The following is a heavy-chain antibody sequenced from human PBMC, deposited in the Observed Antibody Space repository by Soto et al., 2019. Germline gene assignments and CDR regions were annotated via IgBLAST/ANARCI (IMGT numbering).Heavy chain of an antibody. D-gene: IGHD2-2*01. CDR3: ARQPPGGSTSQYYFDY. CDR2: IYYSEST. Sequence: SETLSLTCTVSGDSISSYYWSWIRQPPGKGLEWIGYIYYSESTNYNPSLKSRVTISVDTSKNQFSLKLSSVTAADTAVFYCARQPPGGSTSQYYFDYWGQGTLVTVSS. V-gene: IGHV4-59*08. CDR1: GDSISSYY. J-gene: IGHJ4*02.